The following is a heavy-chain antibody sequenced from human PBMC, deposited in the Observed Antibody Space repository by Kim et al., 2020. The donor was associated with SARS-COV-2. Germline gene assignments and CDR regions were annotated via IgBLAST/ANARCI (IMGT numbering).Heavy chain of an antibody. V-gene: IGHV4-39*07. Sequence: LKSRVTLSVDTSNNQFSLRLSSVTAADTAVYYCARTAITLVRGVANYFDYWGQGTLVTVSS. D-gene: IGHD3-10*01. CDR3: ARTAITLVRGVANYFDY. J-gene: IGHJ4*02.